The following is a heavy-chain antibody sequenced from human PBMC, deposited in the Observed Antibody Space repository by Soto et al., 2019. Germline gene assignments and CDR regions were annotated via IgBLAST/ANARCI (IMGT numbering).Heavy chain of an antibody. D-gene: IGHD3-10*01. J-gene: IGHJ4*02. CDR2: IYYSGST. V-gene: IGHV4-59*01. CDR1: GGSISSYY. CDR3: AREKIYGSGATRIDY. Sequence: PSETLSLTCTVSGGSISSYYWSWIRQPPGKGLEWIGYIYYSGSTNYNPSLKSRVTISVDTSKNQFSLKMSSVTAADKAVYYCAREKIYGSGATRIDYWGQVNLVTVSS.